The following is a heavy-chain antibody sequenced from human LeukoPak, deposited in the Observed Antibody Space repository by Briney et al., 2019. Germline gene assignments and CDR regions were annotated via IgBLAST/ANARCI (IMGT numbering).Heavy chain of an antibody. D-gene: IGHD4-17*01. V-gene: IGHV3-30*02. CDR3: AKHAWGDYAYYFDY. J-gene: IGHJ4*02. CDR1: GFTFSSYG. Sequence: GGSLRLSCAASGFTFSSYGMHWVRQAPGKGLEWVAFIRYDGSNKYYADSVKGRFTISRDNSKNTLYLQMNSLRAEDTAVYYCAKHAWGDYAYYFDYWGQGTLVTVSS. CDR2: IRYDGSNK.